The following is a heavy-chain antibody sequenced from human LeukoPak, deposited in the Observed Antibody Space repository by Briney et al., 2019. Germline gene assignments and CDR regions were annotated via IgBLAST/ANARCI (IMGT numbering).Heavy chain of an antibody. Sequence: GGSLRLSCTVSGFTVSSSSMSWVRQAPGKGLEWVSFIYSDNTHYSYSVKGRFTISRDNSKNTLYLQMNSLRAEDTAVYYCARRAGAYSHPYDYWGQGTLVTVSS. CDR1: GFTVSSSS. J-gene: IGHJ4*02. CDR3: ARRAGAYSHPYDY. D-gene: IGHD4/OR15-4a*01. V-gene: IGHV3-53*01. CDR2: IYSDNT.